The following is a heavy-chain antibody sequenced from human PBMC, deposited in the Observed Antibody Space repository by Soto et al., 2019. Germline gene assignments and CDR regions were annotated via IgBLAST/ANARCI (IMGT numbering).Heavy chain of an antibody. V-gene: IGHV5-51*01. CDR1: GYSFTSYL. CDR2: IYPGDSDT. CDR3: ARRRVTNGEEWFDP. Sequence: GESLKISCKGSGYSFTSYLICWVRQMPGKGLEWMGIIYPGDSDTRYSPSFQGQVTISAEKSISTAYLQWSSLKASDTAMYYCARRRVTNGEEWFDPWGQGTLVTVSS. D-gene: IGHD4-4*01. J-gene: IGHJ5*02.